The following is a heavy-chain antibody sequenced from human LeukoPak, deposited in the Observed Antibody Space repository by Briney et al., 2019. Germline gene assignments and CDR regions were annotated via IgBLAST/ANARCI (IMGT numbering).Heavy chain of an antibody. CDR2: ISGSGGST. CDR1: GFTFSSYA. Sequence: PGGSLRLSCAASGFTFSSYAMSWVRQAPGKGLEWVSAISGSGGSTYYADSVKGRFTISRDNSKNTLYLQMNSLRAEDTAVYYCAKDLDSSSWYPGIWDYWGRGTLVTVSS. V-gene: IGHV3-23*01. CDR3: AKDLDSSSWYPGIWDY. D-gene: IGHD6-13*01. J-gene: IGHJ4*02.